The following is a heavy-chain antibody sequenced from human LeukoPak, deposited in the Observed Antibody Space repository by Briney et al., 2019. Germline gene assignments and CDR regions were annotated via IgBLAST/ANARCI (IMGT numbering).Heavy chain of an antibody. CDR3: ARVLKISTVSYFDY. CDR1: GGSISSDY. J-gene: IGHJ4*02. D-gene: IGHD2-8*02. Sequence: KSSETLSLTCTVSGGSISSDYWSWIRQPPGKGLEWIGYIHYSGSTNYNPSLRSRVTVSVDTSKNQISLKLSSVTAADTAVYYCARVLKISTVSYFDYWGQGTLVTVSS. CDR2: IHYSGST. V-gene: IGHV4-59*01.